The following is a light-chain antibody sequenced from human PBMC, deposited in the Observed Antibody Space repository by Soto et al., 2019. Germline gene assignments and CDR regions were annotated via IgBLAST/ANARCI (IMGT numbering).Light chain of an antibody. CDR1: QNISSN. V-gene: IGKV3-15*01. J-gene: IGKJ1*01. CDR3: KQYNNWLWT. CDR2: GAS. Sequence: EIVMTQSPATLSVSPGERATLSCRASQNISSNLAWYQQKPGQAPRVLIHGASTRATGIPARFSGSGSGTEFTLTISSLQSEDFAVYYCKQYNNWLWTFGQGTKVEIK.